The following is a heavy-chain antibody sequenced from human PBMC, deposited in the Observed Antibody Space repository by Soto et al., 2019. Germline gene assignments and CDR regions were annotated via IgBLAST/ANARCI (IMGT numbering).Heavy chain of an antibody. CDR3: ARGAWASAFDI. D-gene: IGHD7-27*01. V-gene: IGHV4-59*08. J-gene: IGHJ3*02. CDR1: GGAISTYY. Sequence: SETLSLTCTVSGGAISTYYWSWIRQPPGKGQEWIAYIYYSGITNYNPSLKSRVTISVDTSKNQFSLKLSSVTAADTAVYYCARGAWASAFDIWGQGPMLTVSS. CDR2: IYYSGIT.